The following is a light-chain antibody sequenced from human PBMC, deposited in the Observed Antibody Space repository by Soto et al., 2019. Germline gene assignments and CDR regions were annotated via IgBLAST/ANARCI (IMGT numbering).Light chain of an antibody. CDR3: QQYNNWRT. CDR1: QSVSSN. Sequence: IVLTQSPDTLSLSPGERATLSCRASQSVSSNLAWYQQKPGQAPRLLIYGASTRATGIPARFSGSGSGTEFTLTISSLQSEDFAVYYCQQYNNWRTFGQGTKVDIK. CDR2: GAS. V-gene: IGKV3-15*01. J-gene: IGKJ1*01.